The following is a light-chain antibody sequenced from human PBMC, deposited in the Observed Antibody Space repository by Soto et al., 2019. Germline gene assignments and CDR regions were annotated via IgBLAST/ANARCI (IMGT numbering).Light chain of an antibody. Sequence: VLTQSPKPYYLSPVDRATLSCRASQTISSGFLAWYKQKVGQAPRLLIYDASNRATGVPDRFSGSGSGTDFSLTISRLEPEDFTVYHCQQYSSSPRTFGQGARLEVK. CDR1: QTISSGF. V-gene: IGKV3-20*01. J-gene: IGKJ5*01. CDR3: QQYSSSPRT. CDR2: DAS.